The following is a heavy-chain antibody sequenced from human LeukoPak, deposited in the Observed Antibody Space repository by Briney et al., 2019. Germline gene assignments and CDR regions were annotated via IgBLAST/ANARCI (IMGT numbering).Heavy chain of an antibody. J-gene: IGHJ4*02. CDR2: IYYNGNT. Sequence: SETLSLTCTVSGVSISSSNSYWGWIRQPPGKGLEGIGSIYYNGNTYYNASLKSRVTISIDTAKNQISLRLTSVTATDTAIYYCARQTGSGLFILPGGQGTLVTVSS. V-gene: IGHV4-39*01. CDR3: ARQTGSGLFILP. D-gene: IGHD3/OR15-3a*01. CDR1: GVSISSSNSY.